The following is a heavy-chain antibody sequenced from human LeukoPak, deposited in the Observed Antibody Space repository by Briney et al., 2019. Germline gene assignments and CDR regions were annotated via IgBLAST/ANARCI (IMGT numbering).Heavy chain of an antibody. J-gene: IGHJ4*02. V-gene: IGHV4-39*01. CDR3: ARVLSIAVAGTTPHFPDY. CDR2: IYYSGST. Sequence: NASETLSLTCTVSGGSISSSSYYWGWIRQPPGKGLEWIGSIYYSGSTYYNPSLKSRVTISVDTSKNQFSLKLSSVTAADTAVYYCARVLSIAVAGTTPHFPDYWGQGTLVTVSS. CDR1: GGSISSSSYY. D-gene: IGHD6-19*01.